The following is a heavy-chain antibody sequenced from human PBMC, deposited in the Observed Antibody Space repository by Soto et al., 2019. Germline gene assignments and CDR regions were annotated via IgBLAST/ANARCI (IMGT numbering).Heavy chain of an antibody. CDR3: ARESSWYGEWFDP. CDR1: GFTFSSYW. J-gene: IGHJ5*02. D-gene: IGHD6-13*01. Sequence: EVQLVESGGGLVQPAGSLRLSCAASGFTFSSYWMHWVRQAPGKGLVWVSRINSDGSSTSYADSVKGRSTISRDNAKNTLYLQMNSLRAEDTAVYYCARESSWYGEWFDPRGQGTLVTVSS. V-gene: IGHV3-74*01. CDR2: INSDGSST.